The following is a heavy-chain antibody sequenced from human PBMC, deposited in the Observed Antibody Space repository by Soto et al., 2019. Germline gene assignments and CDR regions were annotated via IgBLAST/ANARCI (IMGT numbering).Heavy chain of an antibody. V-gene: IGHV3-11*06. Sequence: QLVESGGALVKPGGSLRLSCAASGFKFSDFFMSWIRQAPGKGLEWIGHINGGSTQTQYVDSVRGRFTISRDNAKNLLFLQMDSLRPEDTAVYYCARGTHYLEKRGPEGGQGTPVTVSS. J-gene: IGHJ4*02. CDR3: ARGTHYLEKRGPE. D-gene: IGHD1-1*01. CDR1: GFKFSDFF. CDR2: INGGSTQT.